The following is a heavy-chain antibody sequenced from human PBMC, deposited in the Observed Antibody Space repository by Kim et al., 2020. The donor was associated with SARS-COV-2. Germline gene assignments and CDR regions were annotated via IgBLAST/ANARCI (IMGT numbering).Heavy chain of an antibody. CDR1: GYTFTGYY. V-gene: IGHV1-2*05. CDR2: INPNSGGT. Sequence: ASVKVSCKASGYTFTGYYMHWVRQAPGQGLEWMGRINPNSGGTNYAQKFQGRVTMTRDTSISTAYMELSRLRSDDTVVYYCARGSFHYYDISGYYHFDYWGQGTLVTVSS. CDR3: ARGSFHYYDISGYYHFDY. J-gene: IGHJ4*02. D-gene: IGHD3-22*01.